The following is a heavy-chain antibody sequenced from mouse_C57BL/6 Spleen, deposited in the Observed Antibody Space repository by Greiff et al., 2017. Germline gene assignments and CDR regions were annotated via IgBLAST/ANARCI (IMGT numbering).Heavy chain of an antibody. V-gene: IGHV5-16*01. CDR1: GFTFSDYY. J-gene: IGHJ4*01. D-gene: IGHD4-1*01. CDR2: INYDGSST. Sequence: EVKLVESEGGLVQPGSSMKLSCTASGFTFSDYYMAWVRQVPEKGLEWVANINYDGSSTYYLDSLKSRFIISRDNAKTILYLQMSILKSVDTATYYCARSLGRGAMDYWGQGTSVTVSS. CDR3: ARSLGRGAMDY.